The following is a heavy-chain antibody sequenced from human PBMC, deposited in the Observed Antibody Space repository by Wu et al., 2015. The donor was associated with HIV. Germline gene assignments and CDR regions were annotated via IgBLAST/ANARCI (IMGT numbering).Heavy chain of an antibody. CDR1: GYTFTGYY. CDR2: INPNSGGT. CDR3: ARGEGVRDALYYYGMDV. Sequence: QVQLVQSGAEVKKPGASVKVSCKASGYTFTGYYMHWVRQAPGQGLEWMGWINPNSGGTNYAQKFQGRVTMTRDTSISTAYMELSRLRSDDTAVYYCARGEGVRDALYYYGMDVWGQGTTVTVSS. V-gene: IGHV1-2*02. J-gene: IGHJ6*02. D-gene: IGHD3-10*01.